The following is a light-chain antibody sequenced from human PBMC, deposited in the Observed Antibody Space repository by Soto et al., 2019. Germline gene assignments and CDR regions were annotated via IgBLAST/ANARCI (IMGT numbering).Light chain of an antibody. J-gene: IGLJ3*02. Sequence: QSVLTQPPSASGTPGQRVTISCSGSSSNIGNNYVYWYQQFPGTAPKLLIYKNNQRPSGVPDRFSGSKSATSASLAISGLRSEDEADYYCAAWDDSLSGGVFGGGTKVTVL. V-gene: IGLV1-47*01. CDR3: AAWDDSLSGGV. CDR1: SSNIGNNY. CDR2: KNN.